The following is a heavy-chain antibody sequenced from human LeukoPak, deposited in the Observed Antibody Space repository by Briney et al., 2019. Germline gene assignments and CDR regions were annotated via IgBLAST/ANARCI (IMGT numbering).Heavy chain of an antibody. CDR3: ARDLYGLRGGIAATPRY. D-gene: IGHD6-13*01. Sequence: GGSLRLSCAASGFTFSSYAMHWVRQAPGKGLEWVAVISYDGSNKYYADSVKGRFTISRDNSKNTLYLQMNSLRAEDTAVYYCARDLYGLRGGIAATPRYWGQGTLVTVSS. V-gene: IGHV3-30-3*01. J-gene: IGHJ4*02. CDR1: GFTFSSYA. CDR2: ISYDGSNK.